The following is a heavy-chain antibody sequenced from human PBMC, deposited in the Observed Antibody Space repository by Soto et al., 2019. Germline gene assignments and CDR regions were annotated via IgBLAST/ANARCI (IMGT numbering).Heavy chain of an antibody. CDR1: GGTFSSYA. D-gene: IGHD5-18*01. CDR3: ASSIDTAMAVYYYYYGMDV. CDR2: IIPIFGTA. J-gene: IGHJ6*02. Sequence: QVQLVQSGAEVKKPGSSVKVSCKASGGTFSSYAISWVRQAPGQGLEWMGGIIPIFGTANYAQKFQGRVTITADESTSTAYMELSSLRSEDTAVYYCASSIDTAMAVYYYYYGMDVWGQGTTVTVSS. V-gene: IGHV1-69*01.